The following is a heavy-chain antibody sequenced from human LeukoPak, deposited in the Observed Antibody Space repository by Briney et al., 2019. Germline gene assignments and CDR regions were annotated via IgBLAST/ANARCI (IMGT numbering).Heavy chain of an antibody. CDR1: GYSISSGYY. J-gene: IGHJ4*02. D-gene: IGHD3-22*01. Sequence: PSETLSLTGAVSGYSISSGYYWGWIRQSPEKGLEWIGSIYHSGTTYYNPSLKSRVTISIDTSKNQFSLNLNSVTAADTAVYYCAWKYYYDSSGYFYVDQWGQGILVTVSS. V-gene: IGHV4-38-2*01. CDR3: AWKYYYDSSGYFYVDQ. CDR2: IYHSGTT.